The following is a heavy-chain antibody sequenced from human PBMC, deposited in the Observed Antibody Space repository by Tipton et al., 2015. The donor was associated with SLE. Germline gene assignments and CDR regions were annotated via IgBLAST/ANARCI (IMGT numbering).Heavy chain of an antibody. V-gene: IGHV4-59*01. CDR3: AREPNSSPGY. CDR1: GGSISSYY. D-gene: IGHD6-13*01. CDR2: IYYSGST. J-gene: IGHJ4*02. Sequence: TLSLTCTVSGGSISSYYWSWIRQPPGKGLEWIGYIYYSGSTNYNPSLKSRVTISVDTSKNQFSLKLSSVTAADTAVYYRAREPNSSPGYWGQGTLVTVSS.